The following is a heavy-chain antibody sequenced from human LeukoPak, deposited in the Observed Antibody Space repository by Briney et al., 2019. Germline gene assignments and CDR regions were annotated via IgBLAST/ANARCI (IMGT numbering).Heavy chain of an antibody. CDR3: AKDYYYDSSGYSPH. V-gene: IGHV3-23*01. J-gene: IGHJ4*02. Sequence: GGSLRLSCAASGFTFSSYAMSWVRQAPGKGLEWVSAISGRGGSTYYADSVKGRFTISRDNSKNTLYLQMNSLRAEDTAVYYCAKDYYYDSSGYSPHWGQGTLVTVSS. CDR1: GFTFSSYA. CDR2: ISGRGGST. D-gene: IGHD3-22*01.